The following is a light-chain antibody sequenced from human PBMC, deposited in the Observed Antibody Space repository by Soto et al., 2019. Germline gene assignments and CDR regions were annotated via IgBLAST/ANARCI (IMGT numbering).Light chain of an antibody. Sequence: QSALTQPASVSGSPGQSITISCTGTSSDVGGYNYVSWYQQHPGKAPNLMIYEVYYRPSGVSNRFSGSKSGNAASLTISGLQAEDEADYYCSSYTSSSTYVFGTGTKLTVL. J-gene: IGLJ1*01. CDR3: SSYTSSSTYV. CDR2: EVY. V-gene: IGLV2-14*01. CDR1: SSDVGGYNY.